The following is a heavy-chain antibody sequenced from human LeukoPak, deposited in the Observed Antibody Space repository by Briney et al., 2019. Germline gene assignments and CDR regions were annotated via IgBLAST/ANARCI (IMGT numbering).Heavy chain of an antibody. CDR1: GGSISSGGYY. V-gene: IGHV4-31*03. J-gene: IGHJ4*02. D-gene: IGHD6-13*01. CDR3: ARDRWGAAAGFDY. Sequence: SETLSLTCTVSGGSISSGGYYWSWIRQHPGKGLEWIGYIYYSGSTYYNPSLKSRVTISVDTSKNQFSLKLSSVTAADTAVYYCARDRWGAAAGFDYWGQGTLVTVSS. CDR2: IYYSGST.